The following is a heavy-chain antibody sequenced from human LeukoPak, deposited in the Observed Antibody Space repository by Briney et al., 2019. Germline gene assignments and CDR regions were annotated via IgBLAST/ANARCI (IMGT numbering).Heavy chain of an antibody. CDR2: NSGSGGST. V-gene: IGHV3-23*01. Sequence: PGGSLRLSCAASGFTLSSYAMSWVRQAPGKGLEWVSGNSGSGGSTNYADSVKGRFTISRDNSKNTLYLQMNSLRVEDTAVYYCAKASGYSYGYYFDYWGQGTLVTVSS. J-gene: IGHJ4*02. CDR3: AKASGYSYGYYFDY. D-gene: IGHD5-18*01. CDR1: GFTLSSYA.